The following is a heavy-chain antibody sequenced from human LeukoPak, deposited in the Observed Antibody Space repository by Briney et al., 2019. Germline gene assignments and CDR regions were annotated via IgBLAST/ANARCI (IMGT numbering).Heavy chain of an antibody. V-gene: IGHV1-46*01. Sequence: ASVNVSCKASGYTFTIYYMHWVRQAPGQGLEWMGIINPSGGSTSYAQKFQGRVTMTRDTSTSTVYMELSSLRSEDTAVYYCARDLTDYYDSSGYYDYWGQGTLVTVSS. D-gene: IGHD3-22*01. CDR1: GYTFTIYY. J-gene: IGHJ4*02. CDR2: INPSGGST. CDR3: ARDLTDYYDSSGYYDY.